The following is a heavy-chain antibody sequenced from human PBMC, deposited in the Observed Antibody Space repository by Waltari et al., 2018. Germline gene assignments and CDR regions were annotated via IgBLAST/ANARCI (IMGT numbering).Heavy chain of an antibody. Sequence: EVQLVESGGGLVQPGGSLRLSCAASGFTFSSYWMSWVRQAPGKGMEGVAKIKQDGSEKYYVDSVKGRFTISRDNAKNSRYLQMNSLRAEDTAVYYCARDYGWGDYWGQGTLVTVSS. CDR2: IKQDGSEK. CDR1: GFTFSSYW. V-gene: IGHV3-7*01. CDR3: ARDYGWGDY. D-gene: IGHD3-16*01. J-gene: IGHJ4*02.